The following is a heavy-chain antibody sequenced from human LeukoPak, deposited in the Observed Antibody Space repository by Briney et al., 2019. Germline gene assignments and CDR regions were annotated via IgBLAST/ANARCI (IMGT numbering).Heavy chain of an antibody. CDR2: INHSGST. V-gene: IGHV4-34*01. CDR3: ARGGGSYSSSSGDWFDP. J-gene: IGHJ5*02. Sequence: SETLSLTCAVYGGSFRAYYWSWIRQPPGKGLEWIGEINHSGSTNYNPSLKSRLTISLDTSRNQFSLKLGSVTATDTAVYYCARGGGSYSSSSGDWFDPWGQGTLVTVSS. CDR1: GGSFRAYY. D-gene: IGHD6-6*01.